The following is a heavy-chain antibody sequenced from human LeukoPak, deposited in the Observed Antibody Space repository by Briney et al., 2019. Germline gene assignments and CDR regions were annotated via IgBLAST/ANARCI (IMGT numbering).Heavy chain of an antibody. V-gene: IGHV3-30-3*01. Sequence: GGSLRLSCAASGFTFSSYAMHWVRQAPGKGLEWVAVISYDGSNKYYAESVKGRFTISRDNSKNTLYLQMNSLRAEDTAVYYCATSPIFGVVPTKSYGMDVWGQGTTVTVSS. J-gene: IGHJ6*02. CDR1: GFTFSSYA. CDR2: ISYDGSNK. CDR3: ATSPIFGVVPTKSYGMDV. D-gene: IGHD3-3*01.